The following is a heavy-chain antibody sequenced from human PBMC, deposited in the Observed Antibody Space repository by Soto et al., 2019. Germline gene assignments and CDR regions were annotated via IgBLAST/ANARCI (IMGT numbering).Heavy chain of an antibody. CDR1: GGSFSDYK. J-gene: IGHJ5*02. CDR2: INHSGIT. Sequence: QVQLQQWGTGLLKSSETLSLTCAVNGGSFSDYKWTWIRQSPGKGLEWIGEINHSGITNYNPSFKSRVTLSVDTSKKQFALRVKSVAAADTAIYFCSRGAISSARDWYAPWGQETLVTVSS. CDR3: SRGAISSARDWYAP. V-gene: IGHV4-34*01.